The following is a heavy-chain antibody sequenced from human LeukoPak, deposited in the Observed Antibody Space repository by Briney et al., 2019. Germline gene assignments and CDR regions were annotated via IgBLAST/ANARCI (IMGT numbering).Heavy chain of an antibody. CDR1: GFTFSSYA. CDR2: ISGSGGST. J-gene: IGHJ4*02. CDR3: ATPMVARMYYFDY. D-gene: IGHD5-24*01. V-gene: IGHV3-23*01. Sequence: GGTLSLSCAASGFTFSSYAMSWVRQPPGKGLEWVSAISGSGGSTYYANTVKGRFTISRDNSKNTLYLQMNSLRAEDTAVYYCATPMVARMYYFDYWGQGTLVPVSS.